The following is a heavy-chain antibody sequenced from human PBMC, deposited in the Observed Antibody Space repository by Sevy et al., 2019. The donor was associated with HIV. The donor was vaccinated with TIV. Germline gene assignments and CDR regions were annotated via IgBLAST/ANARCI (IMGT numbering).Heavy chain of an antibody. V-gene: IGHV1-69*13. J-gene: IGHJ5*02. CDR2: IIPIFGTA. CDR3: ARXESRTIGWFDP. D-gene: IGHD2-15*01. Sequence: ASVKVSCKASGGTFSSYAISWVRQAPGQGLEWMGGIIPIFGTANYAQKFQGRVTITADESTSTAYMELSSLRSEDTAVXYCARXESRTIGWFDPWGQGTLVTVSS. CDR1: GGTFSSYA.